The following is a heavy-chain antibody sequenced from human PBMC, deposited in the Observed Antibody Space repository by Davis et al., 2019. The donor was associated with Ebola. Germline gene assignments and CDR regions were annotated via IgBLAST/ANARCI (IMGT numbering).Heavy chain of an antibody. D-gene: IGHD2-2*01. Sequence: PSETLSLTCTVSGRSMSSGNYYWSWIRQHPGKGLEWIGYIYHSGTTYYNPSLKSRVTISVDTSKNQFSLKLSSVTAADTAVYYCARDSSRYGGLYGMDVWGQGTTVTVSS. J-gene: IGHJ6*02. CDR1: GRSMSSGNYY. V-gene: IGHV4-31*03. CDR2: IYHSGTT. CDR3: ARDSSRYGGLYGMDV.